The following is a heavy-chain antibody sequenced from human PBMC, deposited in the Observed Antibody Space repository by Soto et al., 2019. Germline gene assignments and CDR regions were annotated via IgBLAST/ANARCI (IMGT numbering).Heavy chain of an antibody. J-gene: IGHJ3*01. CDR1: GYTFTMYA. CDR2: INAGNGNT. CDR3: AEDRVVAATWGAFDF. Sequence: QVHLVQSGAEVKKPGASVEVSCKASGYTFTMYAVHWVRQAPGQRPEWMGWINAGNGNTKYSEKFQDRVTITRDASANTAYMELSSMTSEDTAVYYCAEDRVVAATWGAFDFWGQGTVVTVSS. D-gene: IGHD2-15*01. V-gene: IGHV1-3*01.